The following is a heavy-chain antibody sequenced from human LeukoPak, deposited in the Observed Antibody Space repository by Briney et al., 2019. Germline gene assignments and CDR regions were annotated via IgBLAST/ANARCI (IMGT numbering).Heavy chain of an antibody. J-gene: IGHJ4*02. V-gene: IGHV3-7*01. CDR2: IRQDGNEK. D-gene: IGHD3-10*01. Sequence: GGSLRLSCTASGFILSSFAMSWVRQAPGKGLEWVANIRQDGNEKYYVDSVRGRFTITRDNAKNSLYLQLNSLRAEDTAVYYCAGGENRFGEFEGNYWGQGTLVTVSS. CDR3: AGGENRFGEFEGNY. CDR1: GFILSSFA.